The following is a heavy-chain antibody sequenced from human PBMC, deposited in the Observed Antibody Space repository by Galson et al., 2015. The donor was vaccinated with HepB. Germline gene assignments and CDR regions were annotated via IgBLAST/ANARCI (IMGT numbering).Heavy chain of an antibody. CDR3: ARVTKPLSYYYDSSGYYYWNGMDV. D-gene: IGHD3-22*01. J-gene: IGHJ6*02. Sequence: SLRLSCAASGFTFISYWMHWVRQVPGKGLVWVSRINSDGSSTTYADSVKGRFTISRDNSKNTLYLQMNSLRAEDTAMYYCARVTKPLSYYYDSSGYYYWNGMDVWGQGTTVTVSS. V-gene: IGHV3-74*01. CDR2: INSDGSST. CDR1: GFTFISYW.